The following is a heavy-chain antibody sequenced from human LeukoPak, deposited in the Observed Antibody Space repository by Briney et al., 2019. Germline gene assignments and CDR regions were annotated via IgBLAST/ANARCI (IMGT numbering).Heavy chain of an antibody. V-gene: IGHV3-20*01. CDR1: GFTFDDYG. CDR2: INWNGGST. CDR3: ARSYLYGDYGLGAFDI. J-gene: IGHJ3*02. Sequence: GGSLRLSCAASGFTFDDYGMSWVRQAPGKGLEWVSGINWNGGSTGYADSVKGRFTISRDNAKNSLYLQMNSLRAEDTALYHCARSYLYGDYGLGAFDIWGRGTMVTVSS. D-gene: IGHD4-17*01.